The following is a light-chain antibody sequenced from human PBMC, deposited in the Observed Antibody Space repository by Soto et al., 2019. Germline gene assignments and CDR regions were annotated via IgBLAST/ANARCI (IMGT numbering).Light chain of an antibody. CDR2: DTS. J-gene: IGKJ1*01. Sequence: EIVLTQSPATLSLSPGERATLSCRASQSVSSYLAWYQQKPGQAPRLLIYDTSNRATGIPARFSGSGSGTDFTLTISSLEPEDFAVYYCKQRQNCPWTFGQGTKVEIQ. V-gene: IGKV3-11*01. CDR1: QSVSSY. CDR3: KQRQNCPWT.